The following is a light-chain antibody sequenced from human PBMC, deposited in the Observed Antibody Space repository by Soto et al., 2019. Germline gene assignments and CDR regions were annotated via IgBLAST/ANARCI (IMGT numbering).Light chain of an antibody. CDR2: DAS. CDR1: QSVSKY. J-gene: IGKJ4*01. CDR3: QQRTTWPLT. V-gene: IGKV3-11*01. Sequence: EIVLTQSPATLSLSPGERATLSCRASQSVSKYLAWYQQKPGQAPRLLIYDASNRATGIPARFSGSGSGTDFTLPISSLEPEDFAVYYCQQRTTWPLTFGGGTKGEIK.